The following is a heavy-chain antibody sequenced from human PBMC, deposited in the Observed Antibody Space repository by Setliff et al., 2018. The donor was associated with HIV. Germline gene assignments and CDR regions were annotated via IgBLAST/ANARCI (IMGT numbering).Heavy chain of an antibody. D-gene: IGHD1-26*01. CDR2: IGYDGSKE. J-gene: IGHJ5*02. V-gene: IGHV3-30-3*01. CDR1: GFIFSDYA. CDR3: TTRLSGSYIPNWFDP. Sequence: GGSLRLSCAASGFIFSDYAIHWVRQAPGKGLEWVAVIGYDGSKEYYADSVKGRFTVSRDDSKNTLYLQMNSLEIEDTAVYYCTTRLSGSYIPNWFDPWGQGTLVTVSS.